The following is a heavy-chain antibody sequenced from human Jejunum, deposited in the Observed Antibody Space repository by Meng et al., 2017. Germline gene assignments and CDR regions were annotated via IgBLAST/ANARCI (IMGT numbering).Heavy chain of an antibody. D-gene: IGHD3-10*01. J-gene: IGHJ4*02. CDR2: IWHDGSKV. Sequence: QVQLVGSGGGVVQPGKSLGLSCAASGFNFTNYGMHWVRQAPGKGLEWVAVIWHDGSKVFYADSVRGRFTISRGNSHNTVDLQMNSVRVDDTAVYFCLRGRDYWGQGTLVTVSS. CDR1: GFNFTNYG. CDR3: LRGRDY. V-gene: IGHV3-33*01.